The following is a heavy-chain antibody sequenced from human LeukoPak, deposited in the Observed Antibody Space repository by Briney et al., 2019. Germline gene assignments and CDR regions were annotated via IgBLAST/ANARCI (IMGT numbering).Heavy chain of an antibody. Sequence: ASVKVSCKASGYTFTGYYMHWVRQAPGQGLEWMGWINPNSGGTNYAQKFQGRVTMTRDTSISTAYMELSRLRSDDTAVYYCARPTTPILRFLEWLLSDYYYMDVWGKGTTVTVSS. J-gene: IGHJ6*03. CDR2: INPNSGGT. CDR1: GYTFTGYY. D-gene: IGHD3-3*01. V-gene: IGHV1-2*02. CDR3: ARPTTPILRFLEWLLSDYYYMDV.